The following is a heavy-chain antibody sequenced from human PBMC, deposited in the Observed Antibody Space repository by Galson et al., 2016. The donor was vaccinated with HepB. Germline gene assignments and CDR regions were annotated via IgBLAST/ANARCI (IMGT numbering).Heavy chain of an antibody. CDR1: GGSISSGGYY. Sequence: TLSLTCTVSGGSISSGGYYWSWIRQHPGKGLEWIGYIHYSGSTYYNPSLESRVSISVDTSKNQFSPKLSSVTAADTAGYYCARDKNERGYSYGHFDYWGQGALVTVSS. J-gene: IGHJ4*02. CDR2: IHYSGST. CDR3: ARDKNERGYSYGHFDY. D-gene: IGHD5-18*01. V-gene: IGHV4-31*03.